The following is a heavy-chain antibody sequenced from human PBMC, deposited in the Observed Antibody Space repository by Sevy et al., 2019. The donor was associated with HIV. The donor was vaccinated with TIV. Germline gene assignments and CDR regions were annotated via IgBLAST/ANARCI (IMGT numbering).Heavy chain of an antibody. CDR2: INPNSGGT. Sequence: ASVKVSCKASGYTFTGYYMHWVRQAPGQGLEWMGRINPNSGGTNYAQKFQGRVTMTRDTSISTAYMELSRLRSDDTAVYYCARMDGGYYYGSGSSYGMDVWGQWTTVTVSS. J-gene: IGHJ6*02. CDR1: GYTFTGYY. D-gene: IGHD3-10*01. CDR3: ARMDGGYYYGSGSSYGMDV. V-gene: IGHV1-2*06.